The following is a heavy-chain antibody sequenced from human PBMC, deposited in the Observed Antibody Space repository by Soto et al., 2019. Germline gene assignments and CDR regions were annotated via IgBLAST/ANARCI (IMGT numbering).Heavy chain of an antibody. D-gene: IGHD6-13*01. CDR2: ISPYDGNT. CDR1: GYIFTNYG. J-gene: IGHJ4*02. Sequence: QVQLVQSEAEVKKPGASVKVSCKGSGYIFTNYGLSWVRQAPGQGLEWMAWISPYDGNTHYAQNLQGRVTVTTDTPTSTAYIELRSPRSDDTAVYFCARDDRAAAAGTTYYFDYWGQGTLVTVSS. V-gene: IGHV1-18*01. CDR3: ARDDRAAAAGTTYYFDY.